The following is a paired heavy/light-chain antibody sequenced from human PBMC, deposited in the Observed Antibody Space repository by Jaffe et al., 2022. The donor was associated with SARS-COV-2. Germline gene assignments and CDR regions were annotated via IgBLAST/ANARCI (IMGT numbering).Light chain of an antibody. J-gene: IGLJ1*01. Sequence: QSVLTQPPSVSGAPGQRVTISCTGSSSNIGAGYDVHWYQQLPGTAPKLLIYGNSNRPSGVPDRFSGSKSGTSASLAISGLQAEDEADYYCQSYDSSLRVFGTGTKVTVL. CDR2: GNS. CDR1: SSNIGAGYD. CDR3: QSYDSSLRV. V-gene: IGLV1-40*01.
Heavy chain of an antibody. V-gene: IGHV3-30*18. J-gene: IGHJ4*02. Sequence: QVQLVESGGGVVQPGRSLRLSCAASGFTFSSYGMHWVRQAPGKGLEWVAVISYDGSNKYYADSVKGRFTISRDNSKNTLYLQMNSLRAEDTAVYYCAKDGLRWLQLPPHTHIATYFDYWGQGTLVTVSS. CDR3: AKDGLRWLQLPPHTHIATYFDY. CDR2: ISYDGSNK. CDR1: GFTFSSYG. D-gene: IGHD5-12*01.